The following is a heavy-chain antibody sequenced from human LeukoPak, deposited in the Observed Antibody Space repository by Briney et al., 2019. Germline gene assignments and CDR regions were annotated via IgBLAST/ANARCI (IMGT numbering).Heavy chain of an antibody. Sequence: GGSLRLSCAASGFTFISYSMNWVRQAPGQGLEWFSSISSSSSYIYYADSVKGRFTISRDNAKNSLYLQMNSLRPEDTAVYYCAREPGDYWGQGTLVTVSS. CDR3: AREPGDY. V-gene: IGHV3-21*01. J-gene: IGHJ4*02. CDR2: ISSSSSYI. CDR1: GFTFISYS.